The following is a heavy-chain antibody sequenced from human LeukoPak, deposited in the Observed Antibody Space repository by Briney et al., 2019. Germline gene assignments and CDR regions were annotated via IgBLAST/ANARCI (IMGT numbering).Heavy chain of an antibody. Sequence: GRSLRLSCAASGFTFSSYAMHWVRQAPGKGLEWVAVISYDGSNKYYADSVKGRFTISRDNSKNTLYLQMNSLGAEDTAVYYCARDQGGYDPVYYYGMDVWGKGTTVTVSS. CDR2: ISYDGSNK. CDR1: GFTFSSYA. V-gene: IGHV3-30*04. J-gene: IGHJ6*04. D-gene: IGHD5-12*01. CDR3: ARDQGGYDPVYYYGMDV.